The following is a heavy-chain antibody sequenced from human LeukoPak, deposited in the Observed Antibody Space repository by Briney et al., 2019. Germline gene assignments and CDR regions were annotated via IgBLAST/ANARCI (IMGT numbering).Heavy chain of an antibody. V-gene: IGHV4-31*03. J-gene: IGHJ5*01. CDR1: GGSTSIGGYY. Sequence: SQTLSLTCTVSGGSTSIGGYYWCWIRQHPGKGLEWIGYIYYNGNSYYNPSLESRVTISLDMSRDQFSLKLRSVTAADTDVYYCAREGGSGDRDCFDSWGQGTLVTVSS. D-gene: IGHD2-15*01. CDR2: IYYNGNS. CDR3: AREGGSGDRDCFDS.